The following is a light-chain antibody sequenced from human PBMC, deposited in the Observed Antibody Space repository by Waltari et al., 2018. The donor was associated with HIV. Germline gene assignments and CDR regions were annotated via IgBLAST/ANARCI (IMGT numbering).Light chain of an antibody. J-gene: IGLJ1*01. CDR1: SSDVGAYKY. CDR2: EVI. CDR3: SSYTSAETVV. Sequence: QSALTQPASVSGSPGQSITISCTGTSSDVGAYKYVSWYQQHPDKVPKLIIYEVINRPSGVSNRFSGSKSCNTASLTISGLQTEDEADYYCSSYTSAETVVFGVGTRVTVL. V-gene: IGLV2-14*01.